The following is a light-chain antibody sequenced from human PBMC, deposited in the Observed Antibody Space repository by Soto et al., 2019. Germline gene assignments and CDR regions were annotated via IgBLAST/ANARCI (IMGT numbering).Light chain of an antibody. Sequence: QSVLTQPPSASGTPGQRVTLSCSGGRSNIGFNAVNWYQQLPGAAPKLLMHGNSQRPSGVPERFSGSKSGTSASLAIIGLRTEDEADYYCAAWDYSLSGVVFGGGTKLTVL. CDR1: RSNIGFNA. J-gene: IGLJ3*02. CDR3: AAWDYSLSGVV. V-gene: IGLV1-47*02. CDR2: GNS.